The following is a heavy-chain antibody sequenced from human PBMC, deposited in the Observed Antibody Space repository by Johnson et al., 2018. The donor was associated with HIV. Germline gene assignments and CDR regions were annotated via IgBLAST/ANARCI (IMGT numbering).Heavy chain of an antibody. J-gene: IGHJ3*02. D-gene: IGHD3-22*01. CDR3: ARVRTGDSSGYHDAFDI. CDR2: INWNGGST. V-gene: IGHV3-20*04. CDR1: LFTFDDYV. Sequence: CAASLFTFDDYVMSWVRQAPGKGLEWVSGINWNGGSTGYADSVKGRFTISRDNVKRSLYLQMNSLRVEDTALYYCARVRTGDSSGYHDAFDIWGQGTMVTVSS.